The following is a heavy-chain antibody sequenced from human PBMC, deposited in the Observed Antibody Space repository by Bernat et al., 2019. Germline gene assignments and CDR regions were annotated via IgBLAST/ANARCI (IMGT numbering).Heavy chain of an antibody. CDR2: ISYDGSNK. Sequence: QVQLVQSGGGVVQPGRSLRLSCAASGFTFSSYGMHWVRQAPGKGLEWVAVISYDGSNKYYADSVKGRFTISRDNSKNTLYLQMNSLGAEDTAVYYCAKDQAAGAGEGVFDYWGQGTLVTVSS. CDR3: AKDQAAGAGEGVFDY. D-gene: IGHD6-19*01. V-gene: IGHV3-30*18. CDR1: GFTFSSYG. J-gene: IGHJ4*02.